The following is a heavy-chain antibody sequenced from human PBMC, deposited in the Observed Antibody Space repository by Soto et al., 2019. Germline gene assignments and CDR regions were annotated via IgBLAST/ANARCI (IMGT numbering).Heavy chain of an antibody. Sequence: SQTLSLTCAISGDSVSSNSAAWNWIGQSPSRGLEWLGRTYYRSKWYNDYAVSVKSRITINPDTSKNQFSLQLNSVTPEDTAVYYCARDRVTMVRGVTVYYFDYWGQGTLVTVSS. V-gene: IGHV6-1*01. CDR1: GDSVSSNSAA. CDR3: ARDRVTMVRGVTVYYFDY. CDR2: TYYRSKWYN. J-gene: IGHJ4*02. D-gene: IGHD3-10*01.